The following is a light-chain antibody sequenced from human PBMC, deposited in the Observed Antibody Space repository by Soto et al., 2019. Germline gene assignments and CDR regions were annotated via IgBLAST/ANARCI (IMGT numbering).Light chain of an antibody. J-gene: IGKJ4*01. CDR2: GAS. CDR1: QSVSSSY. CDR3: QQYGSSLGVT. Sequence: EIVLTQSPGTLPLSPGERATLSCRASQSVSSSYLAWYQQKPGQAPRLLIYGASSRATGIPDRFSGSGSGTDFTLTISRLEPEDFAVYYCQQYGSSLGVTFGGGTKVDIK. V-gene: IGKV3-20*01.